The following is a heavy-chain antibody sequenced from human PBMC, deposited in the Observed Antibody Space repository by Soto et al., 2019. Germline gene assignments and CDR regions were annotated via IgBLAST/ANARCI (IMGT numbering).Heavy chain of an antibody. D-gene: IGHD3-10*01. CDR1: GNTFTSYD. J-gene: IGHJ4*02. CDR3: ARGRASGSYYLLDY. Sequence: ASVKVSCKASGNTFTSYDINWVRQATGHGLEWMGWINPNSGNIGYAQKFQGRVTMTRDTAIRTAYMEVSRLRSDDTAVYYCARGRASGSYYLLDYWVKETLVTVSS. CDR2: INPNSGNI. V-gene: IGHV1-8*01.